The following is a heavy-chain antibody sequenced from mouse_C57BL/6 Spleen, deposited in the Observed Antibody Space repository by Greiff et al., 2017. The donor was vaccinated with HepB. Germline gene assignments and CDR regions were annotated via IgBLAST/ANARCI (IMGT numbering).Heavy chain of an antibody. J-gene: IGHJ1*03. Sequence: QVQLQQPGAELVMPGASVKLSCKASGYTFTSYWMHWVKQRPGQGLEWIGEIDPSDSYTNYNQKFKGKSTLTVDKSSSTAYMQLSSLTSEDSAVYYCARRCYGSSWYFDVWGTGTTVTVSS. D-gene: IGHD1-1*01. CDR2: IDPSDSYT. CDR3: ARRCYGSSWYFDV. V-gene: IGHV1-69*01. CDR1: GYTFTSYW.